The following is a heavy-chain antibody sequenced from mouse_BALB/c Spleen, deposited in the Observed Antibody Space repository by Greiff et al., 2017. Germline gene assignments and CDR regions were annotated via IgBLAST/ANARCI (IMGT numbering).Heavy chain of an antibody. D-gene: IGHD1-2*01. CDR3: ARGSITTALYYAMDY. CDR1: GYSITSDYA. Sequence: EVQLQQSGPGLVKPSQSLSLTCTVTGYSITSDYAWNWIRQFPGNKLEWMGYISYSGSTSYNPSLKSQISITRDTSKNQFFLQLNSVTTEDTATYYCARGSITTALYYAMDYWGQGTSVTVSS. CDR2: ISYSGST. V-gene: IGHV3-2*02. J-gene: IGHJ4*01.